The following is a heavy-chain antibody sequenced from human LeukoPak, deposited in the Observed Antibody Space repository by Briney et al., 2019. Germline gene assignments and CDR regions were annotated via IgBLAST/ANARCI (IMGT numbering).Heavy chain of an antibody. J-gene: IGHJ4*02. V-gene: IGHV3-48*01. D-gene: IGHD3-16*01. Sequence: GALRLSCVASGITFSSYSMNWVRQAPGKGLEWVSYISSFSGTINYADSVKGRFTISRDNAKNSLYLQMNSLRAEDTAVYYCARDQGGVGYWGQGTLVTVSS. CDR2: ISSFSGTI. CDR1: GITFSSYS. CDR3: ARDQGGVGY.